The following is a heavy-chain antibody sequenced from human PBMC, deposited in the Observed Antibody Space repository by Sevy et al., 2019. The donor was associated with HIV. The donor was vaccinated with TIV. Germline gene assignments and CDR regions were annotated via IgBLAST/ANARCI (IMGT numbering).Heavy chain of an antibody. CDR1: ITFRTYA. D-gene: IGHD1-26*01. CDR2: ISSNGDNA. CDR3: ARGPEWELTSFLSH. Sequence: ITFRTYALHWVRQAPGRGLEWLALISSNGDNAFYANSVRGRLTVSRDNSMNTLSLQMSSLTAEDTAVYYCARGPEWELTSFLSHWGQGTLVTVSS. J-gene: IGHJ4*02. V-gene: IGHV3-30-3*01.